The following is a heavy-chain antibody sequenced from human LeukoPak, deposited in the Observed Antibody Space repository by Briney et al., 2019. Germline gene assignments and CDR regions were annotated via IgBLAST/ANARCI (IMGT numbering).Heavy chain of an antibody. CDR2: IQDTGIT. CDR3: AGRGHRYSRD. D-gene: IGHD2-15*01. J-gene: IGHJ1*01. Sequence: SETLSLICNVSGDSVSSGYWSWIRQSPGKGLEWIGFIQDTGITDYNPSLKSRLFMSLDTSKNQFSLNLRSVTAADTAVYYCAGRGHRYSRDWGQGILVTISS. CDR1: GDSVSSGY. V-gene: IGHV4-4*09.